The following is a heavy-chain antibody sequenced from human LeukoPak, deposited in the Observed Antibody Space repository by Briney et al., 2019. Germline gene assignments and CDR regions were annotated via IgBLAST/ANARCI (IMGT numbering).Heavy chain of an antibody. J-gene: IGHJ3*02. Sequence: ASVKVSCKASGYTFTNYYIHRVRQAPGQGLEWMGIINPSGSSTSYAQKFQGRVTMTRDTSTSTVYMELSSLRSEDTAVYYCAGGTTNTKAAFDMWGQGTMVTVSS. CDR1: GYTFTNYY. D-gene: IGHD2-8*01. CDR2: INPSGSST. V-gene: IGHV1-46*01. CDR3: AGGTTNTKAAFDM.